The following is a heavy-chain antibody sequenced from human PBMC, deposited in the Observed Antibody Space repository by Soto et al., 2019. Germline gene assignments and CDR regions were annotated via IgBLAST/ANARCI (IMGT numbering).Heavy chain of an antibody. Sequence: QLQLQESGPGLVKPSETLSLTCAVSGGSISSRRYYWGWIRQPPGKELEWIGSMYYSGITYYNPSLRSRVPISVDTSKNQYSLKLSSVTAADTAVYYCAADTVNLYYYYYGMDVWGQGTTVTVSS. CDR3: AADTVNLYYYYYGMDV. V-gene: IGHV4-39*01. D-gene: IGHD4-17*01. CDR1: GGSISSRRYY. J-gene: IGHJ6*02. CDR2: MYYSGIT.